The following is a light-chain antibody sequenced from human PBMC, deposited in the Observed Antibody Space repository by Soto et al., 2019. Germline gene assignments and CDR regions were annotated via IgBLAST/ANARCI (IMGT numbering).Light chain of an antibody. CDR3: QQSYSTPIT. V-gene: IGKV1-39*01. Sequence: DIQMTQSPSSLSASVGDRVTITCRASQSISSYLNWYQQKPGKAPKLLIYAASSLQSGVPSRFSGSGSGTXXXXXIXSLQPEDFATYYCQQSYSTPITFGQGTRLEIK. CDR2: AAS. J-gene: IGKJ5*01. CDR1: QSISSY.